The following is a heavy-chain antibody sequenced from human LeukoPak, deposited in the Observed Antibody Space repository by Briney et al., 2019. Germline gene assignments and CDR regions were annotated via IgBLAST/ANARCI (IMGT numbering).Heavy chain of an antibody. CDR2: IYYSGST. V-gene: IGHV4-39*01. J-gene: IGHJ4*02. Sequence: PSETLSLTCTVSGGSISSSSYYWGWIRQPPGKGLEWIGSIYYSGSTYYNPSPKSRVTISVDTSKNHFSLNLNSVTAADTAVYYCARHGGGATIYTHIDYWGQGTLVTVSS. CDR3: ARHGGGATIYTHIDY. CDR1: GGSISSSSYY. D-gene: IGHD1-26*01.